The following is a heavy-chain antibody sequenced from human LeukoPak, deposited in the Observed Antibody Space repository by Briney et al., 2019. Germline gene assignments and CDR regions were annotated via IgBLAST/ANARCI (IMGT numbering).Heavy chain of an antibody. J-gene: IGHJ4*02. Sequence: SETLSLTCTVSAGSIGSSSYYWAWIRQPPGKGLEWIGSISFNGFTIYNPSLKNRVTLSVDASKNQFSLTLGSVTAADTAVFYCARVKGGRGELRGTFDSWGQGTLVTVSS. D-gene: IGHD1-26*01. CDR3: ARVKGGRGELRGTFDS. V-gene: IGHV4-39*07. CDR2: ISFNGFT. CDR1: AGSIGSSSYY.